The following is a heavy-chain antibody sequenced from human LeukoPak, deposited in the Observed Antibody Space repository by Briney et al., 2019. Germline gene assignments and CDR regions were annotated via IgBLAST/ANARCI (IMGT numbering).Heavy chain of an antibody. D-gene: IGHD3-22*01. Sequence: SETLSPTCAVYGGSFSGYYWSWIRQPPGKGLEWIGEINHSGSTNYNPSLKSRVTISVDTSKNQFSLKLSSVTAADTAVYYCAREYYYDSMVDWGQGTMVTVSS. CDR3: AREYYYDSMVD. J-gene: IGHJ3*01. CDR2: INHSGST. V-gene: IGHV4-34*01. CDR1: GGSFSGYY.